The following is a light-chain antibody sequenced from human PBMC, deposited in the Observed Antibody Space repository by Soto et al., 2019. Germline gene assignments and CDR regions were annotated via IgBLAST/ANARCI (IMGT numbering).Light chain of an antibody. Sequence: DIQMTQSPSTLSASVGDRVTNTCRASQSISSWLAWYQQKPGKAPKLLIYDASSLESGVPSRFSGSGSGTEFTLTISSLQPDDFATYYCQQYNSFRGTFGQGTKVEIK. CDR2: DAS. J-gene: IGKJ1*01. CDR3: QQYNSFRGT. CDR1: QSISSW. V-gene: IGKV1-5*01.